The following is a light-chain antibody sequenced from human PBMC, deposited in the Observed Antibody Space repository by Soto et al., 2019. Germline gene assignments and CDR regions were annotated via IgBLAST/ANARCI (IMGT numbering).Light chain of an antibody. CDR2: RNG. Sequence: QSVLTQPPSASGAPGQRVTISCSGSFSNIGSNYVYWYQQLPGTAPRLLIYRNGQRPSGVPDRFSGSKSGASASLDISGLRSEDEADYYCCSYAGSHTYVFGTGTKVTVL. J-gene: IGLJ1*01. CDR1: FSNIGSNY. V-gene: IGLV1-47*01. CDR3: CSYAGSHTYV.